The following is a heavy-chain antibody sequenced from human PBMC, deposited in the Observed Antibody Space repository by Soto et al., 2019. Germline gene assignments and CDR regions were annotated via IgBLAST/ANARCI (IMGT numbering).Heavy chain of an antibody. CDR3: ARDYSNPRGRFDP. D-gene: IGHD4-4*01. Sequence: EVQLVQSGGGLVQPGGSLRLSCAASGFTSSGYWMTWVRQPPGKGLEWVANINQDGSEKYYVDSVKGRFTISRDNAKDSLYLQMNSLRAEDTAIYYCARDYSNPRGRFDPWGQGTPVTVSS. V-gene: IGHV3-7*01. CDR2: INQDGSEK. CDR1: GFTSSGYW. J-gene: IGHJ5*02.